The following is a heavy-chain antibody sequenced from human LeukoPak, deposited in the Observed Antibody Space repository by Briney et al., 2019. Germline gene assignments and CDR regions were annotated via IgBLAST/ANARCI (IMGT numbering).Heavy chain of an antibody. J-gene: IGHJ4*02. V-gene: IGHV1-46*01. CDR1: GYTFTSYY. Sequence: ASVKVSCKASGYTFTSYYMHWVRQAPGQGLEWMGIINPSGGSTSYAQKFQGRVTMSVDTSKNQFSLKLSSVTAADTAVYYCARGYSSSWYYFDYWGQGTLVTVSS. CDR2: INPSGGST. CDR3: ARGYSSSWYYFDY. D-gene: IGHD6-13*01.